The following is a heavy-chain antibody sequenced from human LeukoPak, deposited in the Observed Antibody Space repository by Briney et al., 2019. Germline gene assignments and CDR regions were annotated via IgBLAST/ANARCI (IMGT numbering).Heavy chain of an antibody. D-gene: IGHD3-16*02. CDR1: GGSISGTTYY. Sequence: KPSETLSLTCTVSGGSISGTTYYWGWIRQPPGKGLECIGSIYTGGGTYYNPSLKSRVTISVDTSNNQFSLKLRSVTAADTALYYCARHIAAVIPAAFEIWGQGTMVTVSS. V-gene: IGHV4-39*01. CDR3: ARHIAAVIPAAFEI. J-gene: IGHJ3*02. CDR2: IYTGGGT.